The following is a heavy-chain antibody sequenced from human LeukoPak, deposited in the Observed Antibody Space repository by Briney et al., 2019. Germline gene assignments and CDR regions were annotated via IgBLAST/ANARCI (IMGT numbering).Heavy chain of an antibody. CDR2: IIPILGIA. Sequence: GASVKVSCKASGGTFSSYAISWVRQAPGQGLEWMGRIIPILGIANYAQKFQGRVTITADKSTSTAYMELSSLRSEDTAVYYCARGSSGGSHFDYWGQGTLVTVS. D-gene: IGHD6-25*01. J-gene: IGHJ4*02. CDR3: ARGSSGGSHFDY. CDR1: GGTFSSYA. V-gene: IGHV1-69*04.